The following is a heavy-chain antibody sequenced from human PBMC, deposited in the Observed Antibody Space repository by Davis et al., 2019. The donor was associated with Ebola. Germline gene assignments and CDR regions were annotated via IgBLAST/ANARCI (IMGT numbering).Heavy chain of an antibody. CDR3: ARCTKSSYYYYYYMDV. J-gene: IGHJ6*03. CDR2: ISGSGGST. D-gene: IGHD2-8*01. CDR1: GFTFSSYA. V-gene: IGHV3-23*01. Sequence: PGGSLRLSCAASGFTFSSYAMSWVRQAPGKGLEWVSAISGSGGSTYYADSVKGRFTISRDNSKNTLYLQMNSLRAEDTAVYYCARCTKSSYYYYYYMDVWGKGTTVTVSS.